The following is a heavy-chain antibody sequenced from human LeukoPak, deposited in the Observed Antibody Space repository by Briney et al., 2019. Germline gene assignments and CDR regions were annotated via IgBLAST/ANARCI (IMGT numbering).Heavy chain of an antibody. CDR2: ISYDGSNK. CDR3: AKDGPGYSSGWYPDY. J-gene: IGHJ4*02. D-gene: IGHD6-19*01. V-gene: IGHV3-30*18. CDR1: GFTFSSYG. Sequence: GGSLRLSCAASGFTFSSYGMHWVRQAPGKGLEWVAVISYDGSNKYYADSVKGRFTISRDNSKSTLYLQMNSLRAEDTAVYYCAKDGPGYSSGWYPDYWGQGTLVTVSS.